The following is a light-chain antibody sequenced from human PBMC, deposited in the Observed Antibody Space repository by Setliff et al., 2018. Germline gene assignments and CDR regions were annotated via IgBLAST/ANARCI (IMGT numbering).Light chain of an antibody. CDR3: CSYGGTLYV. CDR2: DVS. V-gene: IGLV2-11*01. Sequence: QSALTQPRSVSGSPGQSVTISCTGTSSDVGGYNSVSWYQQHPDKPPKLIIYDVSTRPSGVPDRFSGSKSGNTASLTISWLQAEDEADYYCCSYGGTLYVFGTGTKVTVL. J-gene: IGLJ1*01. CDR1: SSDVGGYNS.